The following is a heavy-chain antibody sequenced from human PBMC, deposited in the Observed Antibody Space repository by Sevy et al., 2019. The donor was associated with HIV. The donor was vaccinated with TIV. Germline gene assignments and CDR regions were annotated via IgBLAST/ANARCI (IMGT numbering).Heavy chain of an antibody. CDR1: GFTFDDYA. CDR2: ITRNSYEAYGGAT. V-gene: IGHV3-49*03. Sequence: GGALRLSCTTSGFTFDDYAMSWFRQAPGKGREGVAFITRNSYEAYGGATDYGASVKGRFIISRDDSKSIAYLQMNSLKTEDTGVYYCTRGLATADTPEYYFDYWGQGTLVTVSS. J-gene: IGHJ4*02. D-gene: IGHD5-12*01. CDR3: TRGLATADTPEYYFDY.